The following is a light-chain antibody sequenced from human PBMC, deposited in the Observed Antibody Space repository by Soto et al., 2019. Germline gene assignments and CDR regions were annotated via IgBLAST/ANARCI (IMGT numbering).Light chain of an antibody. CDR2: AAS. CDR1: QGISSY. CDR3: QQLNSYPLT. V-gene: IGKV1-9*01. Sequence: DIQLTQSPSFLSASVGDRVTITCRASQGISSYLAWYQQKPGKAPKLLLSAASTLQSGVPSRFSGSGSGTEFTLTLSSLQPEDFATYYCQQLNSYPLTFGQGTTLAIK. J-gene: IGKJ2*01.